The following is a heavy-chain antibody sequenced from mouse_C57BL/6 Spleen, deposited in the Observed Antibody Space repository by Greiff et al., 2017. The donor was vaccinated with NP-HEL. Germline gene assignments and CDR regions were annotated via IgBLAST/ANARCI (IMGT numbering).Heavy chain of an antibody. D-gene: IGHD1-1*01. CDR3: ARVETTVVGNYFDY. CDR2: IDPSDSYT. J-gene: IGHJ2*01. Sequence: VQLQQPGAELVMPGASVKLSCKASGYTFTSYWMHWVKQRPGQGLEWIGEIDPSDSYTNYNQKFKGKSTLTVDKSSSTAYMQLSSLTSEDSAVYYCARVETTVVGNYFDYWAKAPLSQSPQ. CDR1: GYTFTSYW. V-gene: IGHV1-69*01.